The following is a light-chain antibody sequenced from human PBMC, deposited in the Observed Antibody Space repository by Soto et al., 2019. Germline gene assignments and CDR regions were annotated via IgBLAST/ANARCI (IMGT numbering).Light chain of an antibody. Sequence: IVMTQYPDTLSVSPGERSTLSRRAGQSVGTNLAWYQQKPGQAPRLLIYGASSRATGIPDRFSGSGSGTDFTLTISRLEPEDFAVYYCQQYGSSPLTVGRVTQVEIK. V-gene: IGKV3-20*01. J-gene: IGKJ4*01. CDR3: QQYGSSPLT. CDR2: GAS. CDR1: QSVGTN.